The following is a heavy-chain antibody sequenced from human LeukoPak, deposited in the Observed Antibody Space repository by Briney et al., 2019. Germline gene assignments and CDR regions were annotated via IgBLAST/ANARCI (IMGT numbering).Heavy chain of an antibody. D-gene: IGHD3-22*01. J-gene: IGHJ4*02. CDR2: LSAYNGNT. Sequence: GASVKVYCKASGYTFISYGISWVRQAPGQGLEWMGCLSAYNGNTNYAQKLQGRVTMTTDTSTSTAYMELRSLRSDDTAVYYCARDGRSDYYDSSGYYYGGGFDYWGQGTLVTVSS. CDR1: GYTFISYG. CDR3: ARDGRSDYYDSSGYYYGGGFDY. V-gene: IGHV1-18*01.